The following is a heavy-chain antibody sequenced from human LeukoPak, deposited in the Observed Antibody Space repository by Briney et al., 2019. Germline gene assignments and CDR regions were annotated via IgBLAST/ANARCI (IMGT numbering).Heavy chain of an antibody. V-gene: IGHV3-48*03. D-gene: IGHD3-10*02. CDR3: AELGITMIGGV. Sequence: YPGGSLRLSCAASGFTFSSYEMNWVHQAPGKGLEWVSYISSSGSTIYYADSVKGRFTISRDNAKNSLYLQMNSLRAEDTAVYYCAELGITMIGGVWGKGTTVTISS. CDR1: GFTFSSYE. J-gene: IGHJ6*04. CDR2: ISSSGSTI.